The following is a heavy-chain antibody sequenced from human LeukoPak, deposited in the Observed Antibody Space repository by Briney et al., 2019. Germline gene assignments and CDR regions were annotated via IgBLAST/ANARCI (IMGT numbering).Heavy chain of an antibody. CDR2: TNSDGSST. CDR1: GFTFSSYW. CDR3: ARGTSPDV. D-gene: IGHD2-2*01. V-gene: IGHV3-74*01. Sequence: PGGSLRLSCAASGFTFSSYWMHWVRQAPGKGLVWVSRTNSDGSSTSYADPVKGRFTISRDNAKNTLYLQMNSLRAEDTAVYYCARGTSPDVWGKGTTVTVSS. J-gene: IGHJ6*04.